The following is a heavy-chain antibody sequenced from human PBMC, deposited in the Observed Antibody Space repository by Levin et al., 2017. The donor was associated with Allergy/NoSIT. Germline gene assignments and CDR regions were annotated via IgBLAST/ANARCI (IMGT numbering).Heavy chain of an antibody. D-gene: IGHD2-8*02. J-gene: IGHJ5*02. Sequence: LSLSCAVSGDSISNGGYSWSWIRQTPGKGLEFLGYIYQTGNTFYNPSLKSRLTMSVDRAHNQFSLKLTSVTAADTAVYFCARSSPVLVVAGWFDPWGQGILVSVSS. CDR1: GDSISNGGYS. V-gene: IGHV4-30-2*01. CDR3: ARSSPVLVVAGWFDP. CDR2: IYQTGNT.